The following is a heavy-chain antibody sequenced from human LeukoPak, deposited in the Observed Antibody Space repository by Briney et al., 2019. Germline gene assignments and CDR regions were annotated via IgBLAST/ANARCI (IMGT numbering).Heavy chain of an antibody. Sequence: SETLSLTCAVYGGSFSGYYWSWIRKPPGKGLEWIGEINHSGSTNYNPSLKSRVTISVDTSKNQFSLKLSSVTAADTAVYYCARGVGYRKNWFDPWGQGTLVTVSS. J-gene: IGHJ5*02. V-gene: IGHV4-34*01. CDR1: GGSFSGYY. D-gene: IGHD5-18*01. CDR2: INHSGST. CDR3: ARGVGYRKNWFDP.